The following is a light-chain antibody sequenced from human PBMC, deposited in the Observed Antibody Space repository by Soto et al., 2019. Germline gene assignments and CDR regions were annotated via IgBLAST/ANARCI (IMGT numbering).Light chain of an antibody. CDR1: SSDVGGYNY. CDR3: SSYTTSNTRQIV. CDR2: DVS. Sequence: HSVLAQPASVSGSPGQSITISCTGTSSDVGGYNYVSWYQHHPGKAPKLMIFDVSNRPSGVSNRFSGSKSGNTASLTISGLQPEDEADSSCSSYTTSNTRQIVFGTGTKVTVL. V-gene: IGLV2-14*03. J-gene: IGLJ1*01.